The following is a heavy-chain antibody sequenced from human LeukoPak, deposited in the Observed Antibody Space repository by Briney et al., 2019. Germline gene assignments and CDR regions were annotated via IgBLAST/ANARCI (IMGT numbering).Heavy chain of an antibody. CDR1: GFTFSSYA. V-gene: IGHV3-64*04. CDR3: ARDRLLWFGKEGMDV. Sequence: GGSLRLSCAASGFTFSSYAMHWVRQAPGKGLEWVSSISDNGVTRYYADSVKGRFTISRDNSDNTVYLQMNSLRDEDTAVYYCARDRLLWFGKEGMDVWGQGTTVTVSS. D-gene: IGHD3-10*01. J-gene: IGHJ6*02. CDR2: ISDNGVTR.